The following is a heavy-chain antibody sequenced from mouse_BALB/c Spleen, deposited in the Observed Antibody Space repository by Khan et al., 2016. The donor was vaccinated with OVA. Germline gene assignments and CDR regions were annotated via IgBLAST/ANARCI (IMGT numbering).Heavy chain of an antibody. D-gene: IGHD2-4*01. J-gene: IGHJ4*01. CDR3: ARSNDNDRCLYAMDY. V-gene: IGHV1S41*01. Sequence: DLVKPGASVKLSCRASDYTFTSSWINWLNQRPGQGLEWIGSIAPGSGSISYGEMSKAKTILTVDTSSRTAYIQLISLSSEDSAVYFCARSNDNDRCLYAMDYWGQGTSVTVSS. CDR2: IAPGSGSI. CDR1: DYTFTSSW.